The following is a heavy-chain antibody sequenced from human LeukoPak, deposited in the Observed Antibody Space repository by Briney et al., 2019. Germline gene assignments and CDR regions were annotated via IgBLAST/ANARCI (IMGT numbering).Heavy chain of an antibody. Sequence: GGSLRLSCAASGFTFSSSAMSWVRQAPGKGWEWVSAISNNGGYTYYADSVQGRFTISRDNSKNTLYLQMNSLRAEDTAVYYCARDMRPLATVPVDIWGQGTMVTVSS. D-gene: IGHD5-12*01. CDR3: ARDMRPLATVPVDI. CDR2: ISNNGGYT. V-gene: IGHV3-23*01. J-gene: IGHJ3*02. CDR1: GFTFSSSA.